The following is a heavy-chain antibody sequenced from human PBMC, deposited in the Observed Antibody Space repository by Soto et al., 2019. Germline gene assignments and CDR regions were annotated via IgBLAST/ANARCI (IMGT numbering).Heavy chain of an antibody. CDR2: IWYDGSDK. Sequence: GVLRLSFVASGFAFSSFGMHWVRQAPGKGLEWVAIIWYDGSDKYYGDSVKGRFTISRDNSKNTLFLQMNSLRAEDTAVYHCAFGNLSYYFDYWGQGTPVTVSS. V-gene: IGHV3-33*01. CDR1: GFAFSSFG. J-gene: IGHJ4*02. D-gene: IGHD3-16*01. CDR3: AFGNLSYYFDY.